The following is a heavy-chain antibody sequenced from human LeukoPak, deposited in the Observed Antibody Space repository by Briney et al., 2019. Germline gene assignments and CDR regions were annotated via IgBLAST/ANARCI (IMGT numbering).Heavy chain of an antibody. J-gene: IGHJ4*02. Sequence: GASVTVSCKASGYTFTNYGITWVRQAPGQGLEWMGWISPYNGNTNYAQKVQGRVTMTTDTSTSTAYMELRGLRSDDTAVYYCATEGGWGPTDYGDHVYWGQGTLVTVAS. V-gene: IGHV1-18*01. CDR1: GYTFTNYG. CDR3: ATEGGWGPTDYGDHVY. CDR2: ISPYNGNT. D-gene: IGHD4-17*01.